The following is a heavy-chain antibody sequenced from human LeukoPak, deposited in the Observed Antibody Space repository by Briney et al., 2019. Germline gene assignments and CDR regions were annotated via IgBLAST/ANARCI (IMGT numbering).Heavy chain of an antibody. CDR2: ISYDGSNK. Sequence: GGSLRLSCAASGFTFSSYAMHWVRQAPGKGLEWVAVISYDGSNKYYADSVKGRFTISRDNSKNTLYLQMNSLRAEDTAVYYCAKSTPTIFGVVIPINWFDPWGQGTLVTVSS. CDR1: GFTFSSYA. V-gene: IGHV3-30-3*02. D-gene: IGHD3-3*01. J-gene: IGHJ5*02. CDR3: AKSTPTIFGVVIPINWFDP.